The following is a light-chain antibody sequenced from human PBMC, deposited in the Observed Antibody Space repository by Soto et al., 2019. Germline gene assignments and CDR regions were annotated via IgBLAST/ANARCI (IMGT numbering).Light chain of an antibody. CDR1: SSNIGGNP. V-gene: IGLV1-44*01. Sequence: QSVLTQPSSASGTPGQRVTISCSGSSSNIGGNPVNWFQQLPGTAPKLLIYSKNQRPSGVPDRFSGSKSGTSASLAISGLQSDDEADYYCASWDESLYGYVFGNGTKVTVL. CDR2: SKN. CDR3: ASWDESLYGYV. J-gene: IGLJ1*01.